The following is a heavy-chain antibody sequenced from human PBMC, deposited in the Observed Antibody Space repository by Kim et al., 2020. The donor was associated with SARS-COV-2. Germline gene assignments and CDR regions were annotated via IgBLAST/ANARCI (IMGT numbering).Heavy chain of an antibody. V-gene: IGHV4-31*03. J-gene: IGHJ5*02. Sequence: SETLSLTCTVSGGSISSGGYYWSWIRQHPGKGLEWIGYIYYSGSTYYNPSLKSRVTISVDTSKNQFSLKLSSVTAADTAVYYCARDLTMVRGPNWFDPWGQGTLVTVSS. CDR2: IYYSGST. CDR1: GGSISSGGYY. CDR3: ARDLTMVRGPNWFDP. D-gene: IGHD3-10*01.